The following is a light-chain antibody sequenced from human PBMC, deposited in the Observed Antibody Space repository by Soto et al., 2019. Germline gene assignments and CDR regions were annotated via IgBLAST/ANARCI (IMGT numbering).Light chain of an antibody. CDR3: QQYNSYWT. Sequence: DIQMTHCPSTLSASVGDIVNITCRASQSISSWLAWYQQKPGKAPKLLIYDASSLESGVPSRFSGSGSGTEFTLTISSLQPDDFATYYCQQYNSYWTFGQGTKVDIK. V-gene: IGKV1-5*01. CDR1: QSISSW. J-gene: IGKJ1*01. CDR2: DAS.